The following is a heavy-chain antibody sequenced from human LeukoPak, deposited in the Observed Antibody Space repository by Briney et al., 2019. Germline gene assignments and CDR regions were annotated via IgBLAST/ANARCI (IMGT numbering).Heavy chain of an antibody. J-gene: IGHJ4*02. Sequence: SETLSLTCTVSGDAISTYYWSWIRQPPGKGLEWIGYIYHSGSTYYNPSLKSRVTISIDTSKNQFSLKLSSVTAADTAVYYCARSGSHLWFGELSLSYWGQGTLVTVSS. V-gene: IGHV4-59*01. CDR3: ARSGSHLWFGELSLSY. D-gene: IGHD3-10*01. CDR1: GDAISTYY. CDR2: IYHSGST.